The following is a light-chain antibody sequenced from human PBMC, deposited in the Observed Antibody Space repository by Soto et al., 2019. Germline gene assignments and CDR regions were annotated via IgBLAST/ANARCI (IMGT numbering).Light chain of an antibody. V-gene: IGKV3-15*01. CDR2: GAS. Sequence: EIVMTQSPATLSVSPGERATLSCRASQSVSNSLAWYQQRPGQAPSLLIYGASTRATGIPARFSGSGSGTDFTLTISNLEPEDFAVYYCQQRSNWPANFGQGTRLEIK. CDR1: QSVSNS. CDR3: QQRSNWPAN. J-gene: IGKJ5*01.